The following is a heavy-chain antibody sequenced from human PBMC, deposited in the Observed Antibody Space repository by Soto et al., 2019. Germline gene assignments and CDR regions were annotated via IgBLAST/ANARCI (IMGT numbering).Heavy chain of an antibody. CDR2: IYYSGST. V-gene: IGHV4-31*03. Sequence: SSETLSLTCTVSGGSISSGGYYWSWIRQHPGKGLEWIGYIYYSGSTYYNPSLKSRVTISVDTSKNQFSLKLSSVTAADTAVYYCARHFIVVVPAATRDWFDPWGQGTLVTVSS. J-gene: IGHJ5*02. CDR1: GGSISSGGYY. CDR3: ARHFIVVVPAATRDWFDP. D-gene: IGHD2-2*01.